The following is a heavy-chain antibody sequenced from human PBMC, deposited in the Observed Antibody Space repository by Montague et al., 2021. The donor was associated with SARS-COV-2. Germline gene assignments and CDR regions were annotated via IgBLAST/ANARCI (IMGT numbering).Heavy chain of an antibody. J-gene: IGHJ4*02. CDR2: ISISGST. V-gene: IGHV4-61*02. Sequence: TLSLTCTVSGGSISSGSSYWGWIRQPAGKGLEWIGRISISGSTNYNPSLKSRVTISVDTSKNQFSLKLSSVTAADTAMYYCARDIAVAGLFDYWGQGTLVTVSS. D-gene: IGHD6-19*01. CDR3: ARDIAVAGLFDY. CDR1: GGSISSGSSY.